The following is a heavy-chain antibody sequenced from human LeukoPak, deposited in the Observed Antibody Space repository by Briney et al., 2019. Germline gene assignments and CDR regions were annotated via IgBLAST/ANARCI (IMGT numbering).Heavy chain of an antibody. CDR3: AREGYGGSFDY. CDR1: GITLRSYW. J-gene: IGHJ4*02. Sequence: GGSLRLSCAAAGITLRSYWMHWVRQAPGKGLLWVSRINYDGSSTNYADSVKGRFTISRDNAENTVYLQMNSLRGEDTAVFYCAREGYGGSFDYWGQGTLVTVSS. CDR2: INYDGSST. D-gene: IGHD1-26*01. V-gene: IGHV3-74*01.